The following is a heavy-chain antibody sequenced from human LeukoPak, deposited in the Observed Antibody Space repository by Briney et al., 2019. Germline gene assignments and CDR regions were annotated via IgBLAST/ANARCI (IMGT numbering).Heavy chain of an antibody. CDR2: ISSSSSTI. Sequence: AGGSLRLSCAASGFTFSSYSMNWVRQAPGKGLEWVSYISSSSSTIYYADSVKGRFTISRDNAKNSLYLQMNSLRDEDTAVYYCARDGERWLQLSYYYHGMDVWGQGTTVTVSS. J-gene: IGHJ6*02. CDR3: ARDGERWLQLSYYYHGMDV. CDR1: GFTFSSYS. V-gene: IGHV3-48*02. D-gene: IGHD5-24*01.